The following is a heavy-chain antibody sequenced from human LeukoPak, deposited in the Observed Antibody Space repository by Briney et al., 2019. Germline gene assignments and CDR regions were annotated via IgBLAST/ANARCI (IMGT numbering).Heavy chain of an antibody. CDR3: ARVGVATPRNNWFDP. J-gene: IGHJ5*02. CDR2: ISSSSIYT. D-gene: IGHD1-26*01. Sequence: GGSLRLSCAASGFTFSDYYMSWIRQAPGKGLEWVSYISSSSIYTNYADSVKGRFTISRDNAKNSLYLQMNSLRAEDTAVYYCARVGVATPRNNWFDPWGQGTLVTVSS. CDR1: GFTFSDYY. V-gene: IGHV3-11*06.